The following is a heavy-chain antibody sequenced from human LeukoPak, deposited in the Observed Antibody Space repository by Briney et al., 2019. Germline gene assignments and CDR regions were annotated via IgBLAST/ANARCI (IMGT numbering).Heavy chain of an antibody. CDR3: ARDPGYNGYYYYYMDV. D-gene: IGHD3-9*01. J-gene: IGHJ6*03. CDR1: GYTFTDYY. V-gene: IGHV1-69-2*01. Sequence: ASVKVSCKASGYTFTDYYIHWVQQAPGKGLEWMGRVDPEDGETIYAEKFQGRVTITADTSTEIAYMKLSSLRSEDTAVYYCARDPGYNGYYYYYMDVWGKGTTVTVSS. CDR2: VDPEDGET.